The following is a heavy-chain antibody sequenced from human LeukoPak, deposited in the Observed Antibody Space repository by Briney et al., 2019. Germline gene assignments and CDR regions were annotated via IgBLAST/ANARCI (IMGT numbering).Heavy chain of an antibody. CDR2: ISSTSSYI. V-gene: IGHV3-21*01. D-gene: IGHD6-13*01. CDR3: ARDKIPSAGTPRGFDP. Sequence: GGSLRLSCAASGFTFSSYSMNWVRQAPGKGLEWVSSISSTSSYIYYAASVKGRFTISRDNAKSSLYLQMNSLRAEDTAVYYCARDKIPSAGTPRGFDPWGQGTLVTVSS. CDR1: GFTFSSYS. J-gene: IGHJ5*02.